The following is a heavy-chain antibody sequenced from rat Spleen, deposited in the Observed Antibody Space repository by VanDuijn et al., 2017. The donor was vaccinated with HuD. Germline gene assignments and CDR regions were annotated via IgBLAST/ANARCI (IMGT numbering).Heavy chain of an antibody. V-gene: IGHV5-31*01. Sequence: EVQLVESGGGLVQPGRSLKFSCAASGFTFGDYWMTWIRQAPGKGLEWVASITNASGRTYYPDSVKGRFTISRDTAQNTLYLQMNSLRSEDTATYYCARRHYGYTDYFDYWGQGVMVTVSS. CDR2: ITNASGRT. CDR1: GFTFGDYW. J-gene: IGHJ2*01. D-gene: IGHD1-11*01. CDR3: ARRHYGYTDYFDY.